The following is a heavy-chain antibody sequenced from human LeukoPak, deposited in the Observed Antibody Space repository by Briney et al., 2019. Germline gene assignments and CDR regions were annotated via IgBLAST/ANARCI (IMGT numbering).Heavy chain of an antibody. V-gene: IGHV3-30-3*01. J-gene: IGHJ4*02. CDR2: ISYDGSNK. CDR1: GFTFDDYT. D-gene: IGHD3-22*01. Sequence: LTGGSLRLSCAASGFTFDDYTMHWVRQAPGKGLEWVAVISYDGSNKYYADSVKGRFTISRDNSKNTLYLQMNSLRAEDTAVYYCARSSYYYDSSGPFDYWGQGTLVTVSS. CDR3: ARSSYYYDSSGPFDY.